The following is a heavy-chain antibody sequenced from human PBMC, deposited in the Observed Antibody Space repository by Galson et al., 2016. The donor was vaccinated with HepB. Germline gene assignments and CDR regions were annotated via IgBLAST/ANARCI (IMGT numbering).Heavy chain of an antibody. CDR2: IYYTGSS. CDR3: ARGRYRLDQ. CDR1: GDSVCGTNYY. V-gene: IGHV4-61*01. J-gene: IGHJ4*02. Sequence: ETLSLTCSVSGDSVCGTNYYWTWIRQPPGKGLEWIGYIYYTGSSNFSPSLKSRITMSVDTSKNQFSLRLSSVTAADTAVYFCARGRYRLDQWGQGTLVTVSS. D-gene: IGHD1-1*01.